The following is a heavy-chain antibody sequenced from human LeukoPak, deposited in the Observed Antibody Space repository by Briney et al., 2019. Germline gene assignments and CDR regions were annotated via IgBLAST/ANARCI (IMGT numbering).Heavy chain of an antibody. CDR1: DGSISSYY. CDR2: IYDSGST. J-gene: IGHJ4*02. V-gene: IGHV4-59*01. D-gene: IGHD5-24*01. Sequence: SETLSLTCTVPDGSISSYYRSWIRQPPGKGLEYIGYIYDSGSTNYNPSFKSRVTISVDTSKNQYSLNLSSVTAADTAVYYCARTRDAGHFDYWGQGTLVTVSS. CDR3: ARTRDAGHFDY.